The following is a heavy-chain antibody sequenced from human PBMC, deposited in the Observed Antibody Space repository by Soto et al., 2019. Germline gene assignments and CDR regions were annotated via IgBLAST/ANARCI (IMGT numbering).Heavy chain of an antibody. D-gene: IGHD1-7*01. J-gene: IGHJ3*02. Sequence: EVQLLESGGGLVQPGGSLRLSCAASGFTFSSYAMNWVRQAPGKGLXWVSAISGSGGSTYYADSVKGRFTISRDSSKNTLYLQMNSLRAEDTAVYYCAKGNSWSPALVLDIWGQGTMVTVSS. V-gene: IGHV3-23*01. CDR2: ISGSGGST. CDR3: AKGNSWSPALVLDI. CDR1: GFTFSSYA.